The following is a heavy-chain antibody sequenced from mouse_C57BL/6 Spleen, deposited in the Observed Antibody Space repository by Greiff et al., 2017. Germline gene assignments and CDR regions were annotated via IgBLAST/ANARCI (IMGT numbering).Heavy chain of an antibody. V-gene: IGHV1-80*01. Sequence: QVQLQQSGAELVKPGASVKISCKASGYAFSSYWMNWVKQRPGKGLEWIGQIYPGDGDTNYNGKFKGKATLTADKSSSTAYMQLSSLTSEDSAVYFCARKEFGSSGYGYGGQGTTLTVSS. CDR3: ARKEFGSSGYGY. CDR1: GYAFSSYW. CDR2: IYPGDGDT. J-gene: IGHJ2*01. D-gene: IGHD3-2*02.